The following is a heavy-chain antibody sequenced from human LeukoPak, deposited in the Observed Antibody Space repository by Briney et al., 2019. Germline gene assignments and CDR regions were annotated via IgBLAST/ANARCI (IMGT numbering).Heavy chain of an antibody. D-gene: IGHD6-6*01. Sequence: GGSLRLSCAASGFTFSSYAMSWVRQAPGKGLEWVSAISGSGGSTYYADSVKGRFTISRDNSKNTLYLQMNSLRAEDTAVYYCAKDGYSSSSPGLYYFDYWGQGILVTVSS. CDR3: AKDGYSSSSPGLYYFDY. CDR2: ISGSGGST. CDR1: GFTFSSYA. V-gene: IGHV3-23*01. J-gene: IGHJ4*02.